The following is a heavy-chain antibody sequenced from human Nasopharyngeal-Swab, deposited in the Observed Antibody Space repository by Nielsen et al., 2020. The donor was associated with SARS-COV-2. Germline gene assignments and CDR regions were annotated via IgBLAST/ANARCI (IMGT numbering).Heavy chain of an antibody. CDR3: ARDHPSDNCRLPACYYGMDV. CDR2: INPSGGST. D-gene: IGHD1-1*01. V-gene: IGHV1-46*01. Sequence: ASVKVSCKASGYTFTSYYMHWVRQATGQGLEWMGIINPSGGSTSYAQKFQGRVTMTRDTSTSTVYMELSSLRSEDTAVYYCARDHPSDNCRLPACYYGMDVWGQGTTVTVSS. CDR1: GYTFTSYY. J-gene: IGHJ6*02.